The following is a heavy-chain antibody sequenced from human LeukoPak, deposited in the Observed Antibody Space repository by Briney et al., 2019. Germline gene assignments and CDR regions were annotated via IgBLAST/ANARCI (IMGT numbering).Heavy chain of an antibody. CDR2: IIPILDTA. V-gene: IGHV1-69*04. CDR3: ARGGVPGLTYFDP. CDR1: GGTFSRNA. D-gene: IGHD2-2*01. J-gene: IGHJ5*02. Sequence: SVKVSCKASGGTFSRNAISWVRQAPGQGLEWMGRIIPILDTANYAQKFQGRVTITADKSTSTAYMELSSLRSEDTGVYYCARGGVPGLTYFDPWGQGTLVTVSS.